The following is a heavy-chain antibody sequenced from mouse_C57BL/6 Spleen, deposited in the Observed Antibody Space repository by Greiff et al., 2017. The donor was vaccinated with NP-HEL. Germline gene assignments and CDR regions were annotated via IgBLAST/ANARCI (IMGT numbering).Heavy chain of an antibody. CDR2: IYPGSGST. CDR1: GYTFTSYW. Sequence: VQLQQSGAELVKPGASVKMSCKASGYTFTSYWITWVKQRPGQGLEWIGDIYPGSGSTNYNEKFKSKATLTVATSSSTAYMQLSSLTSEDSAVYYCARDYCGSSYGWAMDYWGQGTSVTVSS. CDR3: ARDYCGSSYGWAMDY. D-gene: IGHD1-1*01. J-gene: IGHJ4*01. V-gene: IGHV1-55*01.